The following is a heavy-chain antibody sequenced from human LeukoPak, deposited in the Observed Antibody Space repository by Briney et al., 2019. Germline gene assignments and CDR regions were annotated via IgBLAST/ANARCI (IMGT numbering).Heavy chain of an antibody. J-gene: IGHJ4*02. CDR2: IYSGGST. V-gene: IGHV3-53*01. D-gene: IGHD6-13*01. CDR1: GFTVSSNY. CDR3: ASRHSSTWTFDY. Sequence: TGGSLRLSCAASGFTVSSNYMSWVRQAPGKGLEWVSVIYSGGSTYYADSVQGRFTISRDNAKNSLYLQMDSLRDEDTATYYCASRHSSTWTFDYWGQGTLVTVSS.